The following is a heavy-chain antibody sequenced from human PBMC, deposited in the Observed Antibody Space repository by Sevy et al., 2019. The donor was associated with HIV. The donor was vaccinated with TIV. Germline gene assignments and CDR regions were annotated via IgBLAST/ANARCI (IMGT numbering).Heavy chain of an antibody. D-gene: IGHD3-3*01. CDR1: GDSIRSQSHY. J-gene: IGHJ4*01. CDR2: IYYTGSS. V-gene: IGHV4-39*01. Sequence: SETLSLTCTVSGDSIRSQSHYWAWIRQSPGKGLEWIASIYYTGSSYYNLSLRGRVTISVDTSTEQISLKLTSVTAADTAVYFCARQVRFSGVIINHFDYWGHGTLVTVSS. CDR3: ARQVRFSGVIINHFDY.